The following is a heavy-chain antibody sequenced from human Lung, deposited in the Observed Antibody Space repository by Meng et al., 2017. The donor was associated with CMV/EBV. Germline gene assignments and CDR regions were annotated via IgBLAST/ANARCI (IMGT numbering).Heavy chain of an antibody. Sequence: ASXXVSXKASGYTFTSYDINWVRLAPGQGLEWMGRINPYSGDTHFAQNFQGRVTMTRDTSISTAYMELTSLKSDDTAIYYCARDPSASVWSGYHEYWGQGALVTVSS. CDR3: ARDPSASVWSGYHEY. D-gene: IGHD3-3*01. V-gene: IGHV1-2*02. CDR2: INPYSGDT. CDR1: GYTFTSYD. J-gene: IGHJ4*02.